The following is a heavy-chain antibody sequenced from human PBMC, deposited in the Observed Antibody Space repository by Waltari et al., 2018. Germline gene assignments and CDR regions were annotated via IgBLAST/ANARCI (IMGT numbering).Heavy chain of an antibody. CDR1: GYTFTSYA. CDR2: INAGNGNT. J-gene: IGHJ4*02. V-gene: IGHV1-3*01. CDR3: ARVWSRRSGYDYWTMFDY. Sequence: QVQLVQSGAEVKKPGASVKVSCKASGYTFTSYAMHWVRQAPGQRLEWMGWINAGNGNTKYSQKFQGRVTITRDTSASTAYMELSSLRSEDTAVYYCARVWSRRSGYDYWTMFDYWGQGTLVTVSS. D-gene: IGHD5-12*01.